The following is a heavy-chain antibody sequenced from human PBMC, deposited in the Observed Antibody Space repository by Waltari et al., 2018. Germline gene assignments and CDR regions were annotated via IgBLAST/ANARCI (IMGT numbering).Heavy chain of an antibody. J-gene: IGHJ4*02. V-gene: IGHV3-23*01. CDR2: ISNSGADT. Sequence: QLLESGGGLVQPGGSLRLSCSDSGLTFSMFAMSWVRQAPGKGREWVSGISNSGADTYYTDSVEGRFTISRDNSKKTLYLQMNTLRVEDTAVYYCAKDHGIAYWGQGTLVTVSS. CDR3: AKDHGIAY. D-gene: IGHD2-21*01. CDR1: GLTFSMFA.